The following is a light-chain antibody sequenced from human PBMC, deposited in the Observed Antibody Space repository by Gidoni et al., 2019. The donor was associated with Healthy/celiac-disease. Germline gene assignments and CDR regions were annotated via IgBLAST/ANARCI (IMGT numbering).Light chain of an antibody. CDR1: QSISSY. J-gene: IGKJ3*01. CDR2: AAS. CDR3: QQSYSTPR. Sequence: DIQMTQSPSSLSASVGDIITITCRAIQSISSYLNWYQQKPGKAPKLLIYAASSLQSGVPSRFSVSGSGTDFTLTISSLQPEDFATYYCQQSYSTPRFXPXTKVDIK. V-gene: IGKV1-39*01.